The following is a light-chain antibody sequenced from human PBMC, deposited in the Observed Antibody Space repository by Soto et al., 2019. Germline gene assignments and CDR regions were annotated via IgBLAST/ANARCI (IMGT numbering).Light chain of an antibody. V-gene: IGLV2-14*01. CDR1: SCDVGGYNY. Sequence: QSALTQPASVSGSPGQSITISCTGTSCDVGGYNYVSWYQQHPGKAPKLMIYDVSNRPSVVSNRFSGSTSGNTASLTISGLQAEDEDDYYCSSYTRSSTLDVFGTGTKLTVL. CDR2: DVS. J-gene: IGLJ1*01. CDR3: SSYTRSSTLDV.